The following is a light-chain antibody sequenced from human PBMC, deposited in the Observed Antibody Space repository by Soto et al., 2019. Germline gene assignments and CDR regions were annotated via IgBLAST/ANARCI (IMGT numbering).Light chain of an antibody. CDR1: QSVSSY. J-gene: IGKJ1*01. Sequence: EIVLTRSPATLSLSPGERATLSCRASQSVSSYLAWYQQKPGQAPRLLIYDASNRATGIPARFSGSGSGTDFTLTISRLEPEDFAMYYCQQYGSSPWTFGQGTKVDI. CDR3: QQYGSSPWT. V-gene: IGKV3-20*01. CDR2: DAS.